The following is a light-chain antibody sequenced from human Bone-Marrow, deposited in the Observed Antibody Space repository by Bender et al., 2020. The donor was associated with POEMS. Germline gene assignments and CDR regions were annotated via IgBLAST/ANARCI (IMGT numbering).Light chain of an antibody. J-gene: IGLJ3*02. CDR3: QVWDSSSDHPRV. Sequence: SYVLTQPSSVSVAPGMTATITCGGDGIGYYSVHWYQQKPGQAPVLVIYYDSDRPSGIPERFSGSNSGNTATLTISRVEAGDEADYYCQVWDSSSDHPRVFGGGTKLTVL. V-gene: IGLV3-21*04. CDR1: GIGYYS. CDR2: YDS.